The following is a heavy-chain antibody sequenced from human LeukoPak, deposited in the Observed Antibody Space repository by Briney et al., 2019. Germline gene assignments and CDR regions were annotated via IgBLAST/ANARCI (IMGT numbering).Heavy chain of an antibody. V-gene: IGHV4-59*01. J-gene: IGHJ4*02. CDR2: IYYSGST. CDR1: GGSISSYY. Sequence: ASETLSLTCTVSGGSISSYYWSWIRQPPGKGLEWIGYIYYSGSTNYNPSLKSRVTISVDTSKNQFSLKLSSVTAADTAVYYCARDSNGIVRPRGQGTLVTVSS. D-gene: IGHD1-26*01. CDR3: ARDSNGIVRP.